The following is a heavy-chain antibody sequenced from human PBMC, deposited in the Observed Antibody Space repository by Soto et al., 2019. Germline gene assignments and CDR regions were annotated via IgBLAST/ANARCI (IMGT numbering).Heavy chain of an antibody. V-gene: IGHV3-43*02. Sequence: GSLRLSCAASGFSFSTYAMSWARQAPGQGLEWVSSLSSDSHTYYTDSVKGRFTISRDNSKNSLYLQMNSLRTEDTALYYCAKDSGCTNGVCFPSPGGMDVWGQGTTVTVSS. CDR3: AKDSGCTNGVCFPSPGGMDV. J-gene: IGHJ6*02. CDR2: LSSDSHT. D-gene: IGHD2-8*01. CDR1: GFSFSTYA.